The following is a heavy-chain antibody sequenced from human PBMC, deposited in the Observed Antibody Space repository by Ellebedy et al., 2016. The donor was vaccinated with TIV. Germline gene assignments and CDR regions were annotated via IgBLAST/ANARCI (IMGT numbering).Heavy chain of an antibody. V-gene: IGHV5-51*01. CDR3: ARLIVVVTAIPYGMDV. CDR2: IYPRDSDT. D-gene: IGHD2-21*02. CDR1: GSTFPTYW. J-gene: IGHJ6*02. Sequence: GESLKISCQGSGSTFPTYWIGWLRQMPGKGLEWIGVIYPRDSDTRYSPSSQGQVTISADKSSNTAYLQWRSLKASDTAVYYCARLIVVVTAIPYGMDVWGQGTTVTVSS.